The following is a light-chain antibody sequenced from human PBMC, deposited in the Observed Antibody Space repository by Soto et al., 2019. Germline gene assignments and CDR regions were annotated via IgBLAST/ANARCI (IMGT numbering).Light chain of an antibody. J-gene: IGLJ1*01. Sequence: QSVLTQPASVSGSPGQSITISRTGTSSDVGGYNYVSWYQQHPGKAPKLMIYDVSNRPSGVSNRFSGSKSGNTASLTISGLQAEDEADYYCSSYTSSSTRVFGTGTKVNV. V-gene: IGLV2-14*01. CDR3: SSYTSSSTRV. CDR1: SSDVGGYNY. CDR2: DVS.